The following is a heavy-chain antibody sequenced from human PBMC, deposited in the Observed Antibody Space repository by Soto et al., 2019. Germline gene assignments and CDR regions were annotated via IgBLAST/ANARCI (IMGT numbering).Heavy chain of an antibody. V-gene: IGHV4-59*01. CDR3: ARSTSSGWYYFDY. J-gene: IGHJ4*02. Sequence: SETLSLTCTVSGGSISSYYWSWIRQPPGKGLEWIGYIYYSGSTNYNPSLKSRVTISVDTSKNQFSLKLSSVTAADTAVYYCARSTSSGWYYFDYWGQGTLVTVSS. D-gene: IGHD6-19*01. CDR1: GGSISSYY. CDR2: IYYSGST.